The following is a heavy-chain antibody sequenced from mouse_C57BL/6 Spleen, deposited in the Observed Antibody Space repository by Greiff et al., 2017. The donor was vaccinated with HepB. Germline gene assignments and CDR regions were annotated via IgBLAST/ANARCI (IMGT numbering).Heavy chain of an antibody. D-gene: IGHD2-3*01. CDR2: IDPENGDT. Sequence: VQLQQSGAELVRPGASVKLSCTASGFNIKDDYMHWVKQRPEQGLEWIGWIDPENGDTEYASKFQGMATITADPSSNTAYLQRSSLTSEDTAVYYCTTDRTYDAFDYWGQGTTLTVSS. CDR3: TTDRTYDAFDY. J-gene: IGHJ2*01. V-gene: IGHV14-4*01. CDR1: GFNIKDDY.